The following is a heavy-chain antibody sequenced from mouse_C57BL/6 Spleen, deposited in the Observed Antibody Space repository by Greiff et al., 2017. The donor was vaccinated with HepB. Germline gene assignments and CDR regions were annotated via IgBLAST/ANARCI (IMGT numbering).Heavy chain of an antibody. V-gene: IGHV1-64*01. J-gene: IGHJ2*01. CDR3: ARHYGNHYYFDY. CDR2: IHPNSGST. CDR1: GYTFTSYW. Sequence: VQLQQPGAELVKPGASVKLSCKASGYTFTSYWMHWVKQRPGQGLEWIGMIHPNSGSTNYNEKFKSKATLTVDKSSSTAYMQLSSLTSEDSAVYYCARHYGNHYYFDYWGQGTTLTVSS. D-gene: IGHD2-1*01.